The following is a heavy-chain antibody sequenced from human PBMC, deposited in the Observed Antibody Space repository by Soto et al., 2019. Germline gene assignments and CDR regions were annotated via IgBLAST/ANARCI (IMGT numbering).Heavy chain of an antibody. J-gene: IGHJ4*02. CDR2: INHSGST. CDR1: GGSFSGYY. V-gene: IGHV4-34*01. D-gene: IGHD2-15*01. Sequence: QVQLQQWGAGLLKPSETLSLTCAVYGGSFSGYYWSWIRQPPGKGLEWIGEINHSGSTNYNPSLKSRVTISVDTSKNQFSLKLSSVTAADTAVYYCARSEYTDVVVVAAMSDGDYWGQGTLVTVSS. CDR3: ARSEYTDVVVVAAMSDGDY.